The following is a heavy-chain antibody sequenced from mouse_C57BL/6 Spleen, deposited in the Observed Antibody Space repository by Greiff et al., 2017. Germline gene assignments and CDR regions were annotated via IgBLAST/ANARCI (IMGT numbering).Heavy chain of an antibody. Sequence: DVQLQESGPGLVKPSQSLSLTCSVTGYSITSGYYWNWIRQFPGNKLEWMGYISYDGSNNYNPSLKNRISITRDTSKNQFFLKLNSVTTEDTATYYCAREGDYDYDGADYWGQGTTLTVSS. CDR3: AREGDYDYDGADY. CDR1: GYSITSGYY. D-gene: IGHD2-4*01. J-gene: IGHJ2*01. V-gene: IGHV3-6*01. CDR2: ISYDGSN.